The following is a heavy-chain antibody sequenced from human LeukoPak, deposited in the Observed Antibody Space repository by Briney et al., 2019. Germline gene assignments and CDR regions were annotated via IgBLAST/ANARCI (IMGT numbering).Heavy chain of an antibody. CDR3: ARLPVVPAAIIYYYYYYMDV. Sequence: PGGTLRLSCSASGFTFGSYSMNWVRQAPGKGLEWVSYISSSTSTIYYADSVKGRFTISRDNAKNSLYLQMNSLRAEDTAVYYCARLPVVPAAIIYYYYYYMDVWGKGTTVTVSS. J-gene: IGHJ6*03. D-gene: IGHD2-2*01. V-gene: IGHV3-48*01. CDR1: GFTFGSYS. CDR2: ISSSTSTI.